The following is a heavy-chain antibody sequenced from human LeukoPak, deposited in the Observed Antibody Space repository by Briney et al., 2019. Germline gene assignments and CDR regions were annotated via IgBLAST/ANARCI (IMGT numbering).Heavy chain of an antibody. CDR3: TRDQRKYCSRTTCFVFDI. CDR2: IISSGDFT. V-gene: IGHV3-23*01. Sequence: GGSLRLSCAASGFTFSTYAMSWVRQAPGKGLEWVSAIISSGDFTYYADSVKGRFTISRDNSKNTLYLQLNSLRAEDTAVYYCTRDQRKYCSRTTCFVFDIWGQGTVVSVSS. J-gene: IGHJ3*02. D-gene: IGHD2-2*01. CDR1: GFTFSTYA.